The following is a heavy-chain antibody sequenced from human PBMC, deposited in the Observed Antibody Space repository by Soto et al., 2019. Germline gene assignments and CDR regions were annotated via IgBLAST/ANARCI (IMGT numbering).Heavy chain of an antibody. CDR1: GYTFTSYG. CDR3: ARAVAGPQNFDY. V-gene: IGHV1-18*01. D-gene: IGHD6-19*01. Sequence: QVQLVQSGAEVKKPGASVKVSCKASGYTFTSYGISWVRQAPGQGLEWMGWISAYNGNTKYAQKVQGRVTMTTDTSTSTAYKELRSLRSDDTAVYYCARAVAGPQNFDYWGQGTLVTVSS. J-gene: IGHJ4*02. CDR2: ISAYNGNT.